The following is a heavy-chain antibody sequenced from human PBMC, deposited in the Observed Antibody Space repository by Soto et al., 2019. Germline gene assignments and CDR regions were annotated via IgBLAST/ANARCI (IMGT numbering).Heavy chain of an antibody. CDR2: IFYTGTA. CDR1: GGSMNTYY. J-gene: IGHJ4*02. V-gene: IGHV4-59*01. D-gene: IGHD2-15*01. Sequence: SETLSLTCTVPGGSMNTYYWSWIRQPPGEGLEWIGYIFYTGTANYNPSLKSRATISVDTSKSQFSLTLTSVTAADTAVYYCGRFGASGLRLDSWGQGTLVTVYS. CDR3: GRFGASGLRLDS.